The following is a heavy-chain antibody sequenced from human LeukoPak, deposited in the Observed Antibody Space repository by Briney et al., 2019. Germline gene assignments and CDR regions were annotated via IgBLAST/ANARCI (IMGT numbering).Heavy chain of an antibody. Sequence: GGSLRLSCAFSGFTFSDYTMNWARQAPGKGLEWVSFISSSSSTIYDADSVKGRFTISRDNAKSSLYLQMDSLRAEDTAVYYCARGAFTWIRHPYAMDVWGQGTTVTVSS. CDR1: GFTFSDYT. CDR2: ISSSSSTI. D-gene: IGHD5-18*01. V-gene: IGHV3-48*04. J-gene: IGHJ6*02. CDR3: ARGAFTWIRHPYAMDV.